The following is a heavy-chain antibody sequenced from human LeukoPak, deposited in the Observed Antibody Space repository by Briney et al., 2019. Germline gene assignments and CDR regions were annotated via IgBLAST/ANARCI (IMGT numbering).Heavy chain of an antibody. D-gene: IGHD2/OR15-2a*01. J-gene: IGHJ4*02. Sequence: GGSLGLSCAASGFTFSTYRMNWVRQAPGKGLEWVSTISGSGANTYYADSVKRRFTISRDNSRNTLYLQMNSLRAEDTAIYYCAKERPQTTSFDYWGQGTLVTVSS. V-gene: IGHV3-23*01. CDR3: AKERPQTTSFDY. CDR1: GFTFSTYR. CDR2: ISGSGANT.